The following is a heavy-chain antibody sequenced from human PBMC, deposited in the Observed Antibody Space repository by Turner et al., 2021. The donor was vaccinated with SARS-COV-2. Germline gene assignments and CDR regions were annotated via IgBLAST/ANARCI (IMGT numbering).Heavy chain of an antibody. CDR1: GFTFSRYA. D-gene: IGHD6-19*01. CDR3: AKRRYTYSSGWTDY. CDR2: ISGSGGST. J-gene: IGHJ4*02. V-gene: IGHV3-23*01. Sequence: VQLLESGGGLVQPGVSLRLYCAAPGFTFSRYAMSWVRQAPGKGLELVSTISGSGGSTYYADSVKGRFTISRDNSKNTLYLQMNSLRAEDTAVYYCAKRRYTYSSGWTDYWGQGTLVTVSS.